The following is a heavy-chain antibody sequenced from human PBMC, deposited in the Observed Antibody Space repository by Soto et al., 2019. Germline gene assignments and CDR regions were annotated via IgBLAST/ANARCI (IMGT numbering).Heavy chain of an antibody. Sequence: QVQLVESGGGVVQPGRSLRLSCAASGFTFTDSALHWVRQAPGKGLEWLAVISYDGSNKNYSDSVKGRFTIARDNSKHTVYLQMSSLTPDDTAVYYCGRDKPIDYGDFGVIDYWGQGTLVTVSS. CDR3: GRDKPIDYGDFGVIDY. D-gene: IGHD4-17*01. CDR1: GFTFTDSA. CDR2: ISYDGSNK. J-gene: IGHJ4*02. V-gene: IGHV3-30-3*01.